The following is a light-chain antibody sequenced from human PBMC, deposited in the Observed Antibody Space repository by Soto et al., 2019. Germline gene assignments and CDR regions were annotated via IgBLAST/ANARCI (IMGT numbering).Light chain of an antibody. CDR3: IQALQTPRT. J-gene: IGKJ2*02. CDR1: QGLLYSNGYNY. CDR2: LTF. Sequence: DIVMTQSPLSLPVTPGEPASISCRSSQGLLYSNGYNYLDWYLQKPGQSPQLLIYLTFNRSSGVPDRFSGSGSGTDFTLKISRVEAEDVGVYYCIQALQTPRTFGQGTKLEIK. V-gene: IGKV2-28*01.